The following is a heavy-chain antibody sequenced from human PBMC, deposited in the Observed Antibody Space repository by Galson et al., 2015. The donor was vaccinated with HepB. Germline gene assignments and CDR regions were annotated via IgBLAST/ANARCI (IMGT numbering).Heavy chain of an antibody. V-gene: IGHV1-3*01. CDR2: INADNGNT. J-gene: IGHJ3*02. Sequence: SVKVSCKASGYTFTNYAMHWVRQAPGQRLEWMGWINADNGNTKSSQKFQDRVTITRDTSASTAYMELSSLRSEDTAVYYCARSAYDSSGYFKKAFDIWGQGTMVTVSS. CDR1: GYTFTNYA. CDR3: ARSAYDSSGYFKKAFDI. D-gene: IGHD3-22*01.